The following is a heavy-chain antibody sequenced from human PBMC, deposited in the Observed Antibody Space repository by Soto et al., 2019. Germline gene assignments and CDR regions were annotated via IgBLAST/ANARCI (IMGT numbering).Heavy chain of an antibody. CDR1: GYSFTSYW. CDR2: IYPGDSDT. D-gene: IGHD3-10*01. CDR3: SGGAPLPEKPYYYYYGMDV. J-gene: IGHJ6*02. V-gene: IGHV5-51*01. Sequence: PGESLKISCKGSGYSFTSYWIGWVRQMPGKGLEWMGIIYPGDSDTRYSPSFQGQVTISADKSISTAYLQWSSLKASDTAMYYCSGGAPLPEKPYYYYYGMDVWGQGTTVTVSS.